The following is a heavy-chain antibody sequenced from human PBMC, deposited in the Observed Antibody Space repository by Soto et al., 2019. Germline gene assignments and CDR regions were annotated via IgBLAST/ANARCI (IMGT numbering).Heavy chain of an antibody. CDR1: GLTFSSYG. D-gene: IGHD1-26*01. CDR3: AKDRYSGAYPTDFDY. V-gene: IGHV3-30*18. Sequence: QVQLVQSGGGVVQPGRSLRLSCAGSGLTFSSYGIHWVRQAPGKGLEWVALISYDGGNEKYTESVKDRFTISRDDSHNVAYLQMSSLRTEDTAVYDCAKDRYSGAYPTDFDYWGQGSLVTVSS. CDR2: ISYDGGNE. J-gene: IGHJ4*02.